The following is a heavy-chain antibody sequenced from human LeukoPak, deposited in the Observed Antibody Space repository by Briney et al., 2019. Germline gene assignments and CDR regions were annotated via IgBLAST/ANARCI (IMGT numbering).Heavy chain of an antibody. J-gene: IGHJ3*02. D-gene: IGHD6-19*01. CDR3: ARLRPVAGYDAFDI. CDR2: IYYSGST. V-gene: IGHV4-59*08. CDR1: GGSNSSYY. Sequence: SETLSLTCSVSGGSNSSYYWSWIRQPPGKGLEWIGYIYYSGSTNYNPSLKSRVTMSVDTSKNQFSLKLTSVTAADTAVYYCARLRPVAGYDAFDIWGHGTMVTVSS.